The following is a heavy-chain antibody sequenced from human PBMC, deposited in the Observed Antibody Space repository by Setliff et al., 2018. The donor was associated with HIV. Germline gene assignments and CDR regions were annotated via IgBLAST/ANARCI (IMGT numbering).Heavy chain of an antibody. J-gene: IGHJ5*01. Sequence: SETLSLTCSVSGGSFNSYYWTWIRQPPGKGPEWIGEINHSGITNYNSFLKSRVTISIDTSKNQFSRKLNSVTAADTAMYYCETGWLDSSGQKNFGSWGQGIRFTVSS. CDR2: INHSGIT. D-gene: IGHD3-22*01. CDR3: ETGWLDSSGQKNFGS. CDR1: GGSFNSYY. V-gene: IGHV4-34*01.